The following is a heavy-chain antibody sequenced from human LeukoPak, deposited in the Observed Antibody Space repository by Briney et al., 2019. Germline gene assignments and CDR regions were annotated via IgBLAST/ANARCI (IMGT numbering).Heavy chain of an antibody. CDR3: ARGGPRSEQLVPRPGYYYMDV. Sequence: ASVKVSCKASGYTFTSYDINWVRQATGQGLEWMGWMNPNSGNTGYAQKFQGRVTITRNTSISTAYMELSSLRSEDTAVYYCARGGPRSEQLVPRPGYYYMDVWGKGTTVTVSS. CDR2: MNPNSGNT. V-gene: IGHV1-8*03. D-gene: IGHD6-6*01. CDR1: GYTFTSYD. J-gene: IGHJ6*03.